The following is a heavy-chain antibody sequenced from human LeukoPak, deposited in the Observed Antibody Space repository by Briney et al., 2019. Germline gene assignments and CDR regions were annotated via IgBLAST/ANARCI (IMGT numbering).Heavy chain of an antibody. CDR1: GFTFSSYG. J-gene: IGHJ4*02. Sequence: GGSLRLSCAASGFTFSSYGMHWVRQAPGKGLEWVAFIRYDGSNKYYADSVKGRFTISRDNSKNTLYLQMNSLRAEDTAVYYCTKDVRTTVVTLPDYWGQGTLVTVSS. D-gene: IGHD4-23*01. CDR3: TKDVRTTVVTLPDY. CDR2: IRYDGSNK. V-gene: IGHV3-30*02.